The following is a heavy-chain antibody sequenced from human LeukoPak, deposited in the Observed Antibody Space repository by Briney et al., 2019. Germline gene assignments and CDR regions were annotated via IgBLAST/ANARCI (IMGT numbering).Heavy chain of an antibody. CDR3: ARYCTNGVCYPFDY. V-gene: IGHV3-21*01. CDR1: GFTFSSYS. Sequence: PGGSLRLSCAASGFTFSSYSMNWVRQAPGTGLEWASSISSSSSYIYYADSVKGRFTISRDNAKNSLYLQMNSLRAEDTAVYYCARYCTNGVCYPFDYWGQGTLVTVSS. CDR2: ISSSSSYI. D-gene: IGHD2-8*01. J-gene: IGHJ4*02.